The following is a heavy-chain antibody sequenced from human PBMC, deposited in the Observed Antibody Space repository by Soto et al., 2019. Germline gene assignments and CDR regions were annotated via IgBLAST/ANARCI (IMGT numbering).Heavy chain of an antibody. CDR2: INPNSGGT. Sequence: ASVKVSCKASGYTFTGYYMHWVRQAPGQGLEWMGWINPNSGGTNYAQKFQGWVTMTRDTSISTAYMELSRLRSDDTAVYYCARTVRESSSSPNYYYYYYGMDVWGQGTTGTVSS. CDR1: GYTFTGYY. CDR3: ARTVRESSSSPNYYYYYYGMDV. V-gene: IGHV1-2*04. J-gene: IGHJ6*02. D-gene: IGHD6-6*01.